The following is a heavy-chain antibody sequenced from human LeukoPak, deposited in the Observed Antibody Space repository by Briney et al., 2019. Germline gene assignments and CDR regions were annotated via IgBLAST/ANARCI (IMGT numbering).Heavy chain of an antibody. CDR3: ARQGKGYSPSFDY. V-gene: IGHV4-39*01. Sequence: SETLSLTCTVSGGSISSSSYYWGWVRQPPGKGLEWIGSIYYSGSTYYNPSLKSRVTISVDTSKNQFSLKLSSVTAADTAVYYCARQGKGYSPSFDYWGQGTLVTVSS. D-gene: IGHD1-26*01. J-gene: IGHJ4*02. CDR2: IYYSGST. CDR1: GGSISSSSYY.